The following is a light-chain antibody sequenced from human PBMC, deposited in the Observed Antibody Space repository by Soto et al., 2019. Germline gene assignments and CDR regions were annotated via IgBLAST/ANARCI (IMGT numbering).Light chain of an antibody. CDR3: NSYTSSSTVL. J-gene: IGLJ2*01. V-gene: IGLV2-14*03. CDR2: AVT. Sequence: QSVLTQPASVSGSPGQSITISCTGTSSDVGGYNYVSWYQQHPGKAPKLMIFAVTNRPSGVSDRFSGSKSGNTAFLTISGLQAEDEADYYCNSYTSSSTVLFGGGTKLTVL. CDR1: SSDVGGYNY.